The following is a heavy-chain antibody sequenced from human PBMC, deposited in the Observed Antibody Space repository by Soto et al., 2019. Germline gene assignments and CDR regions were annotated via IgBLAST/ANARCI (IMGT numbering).Heavy chain of an antibody. CDR2: IYYSGST. CDR3: ARLLAAADSPPAY. CDR1: GGSISSSSYY. Sequence: QLQLQESGPGLLKPSETLSLTCTVSGGSISSSSYYWGWIRQPPGKGPEWIGSIYYSGSTYYLPYLQSRVPISGAPSRTQSSLKLSSVTAADTAVYYCARLLAAADSPPAYWGQGTLVIVSS. J-gene: IGHJ4*02. V-gene: IGHV4-39*01. D-gene: IGHD6-13*01.